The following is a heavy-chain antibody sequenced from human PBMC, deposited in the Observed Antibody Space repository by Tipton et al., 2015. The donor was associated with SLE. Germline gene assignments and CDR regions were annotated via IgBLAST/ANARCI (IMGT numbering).Heavy chain of an antibody. CDR3: TRASSDSSSSRFDP. V-gene: IGHV3-21*04. J-gene: IGHJ5*02. Sequence: SLRLSCAASGFTFSSYSMNWVRQAPGKGLEWVSSITSSSSYIYYADSVKGRFTISRDNSKNTLYLQMNSLRNDDTAVYYCTRASSDSSSSRFDPWGQGTLVTVSS. CDR1: GFTFSSYS. CDR2: ITSSSSYI. D-gene: IGHD6-6*01.